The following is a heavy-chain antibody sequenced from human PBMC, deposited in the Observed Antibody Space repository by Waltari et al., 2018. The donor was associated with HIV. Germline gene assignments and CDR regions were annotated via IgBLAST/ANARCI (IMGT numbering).Heavy chain of an antibody. J-gene: IGHJ4*02. CDR3: AKDLFGGYSSGNY. CDR1: GFTFSSYG. V-gene: IGHV3-30*02. D-gene: IGHD6-19*01. CDR2: IRYDGSNK. Sequence: QVQLVESGGGVVQPGGSLRLSCAASGFTFSSYGMHWVRQAPGKGLEWVAFIRYDGSNKYYADSVKGRFTISRDNSKNTLYLQMNSLRAEDTAVYYCAKDLFGGYSSGNYWGQGTLVTVSS.